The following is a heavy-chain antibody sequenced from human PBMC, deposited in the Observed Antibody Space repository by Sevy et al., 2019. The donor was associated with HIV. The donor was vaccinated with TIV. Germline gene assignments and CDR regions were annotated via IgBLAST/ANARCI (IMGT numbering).Heavy chain of an antibody. CDR2: IKQDGSEK. J-gene: IGHJ4*02. CDR1: GFIFNSYW. CDR3: ARDYS. V-gene: IGHV3-7*01. Sequence: GGSLRLSCGASGFIFNSYWMTWVRQAPGKGLEWVATIKQDGSEKYYVDSVKGRFTISRDNVKNSVLLQMSSLRVEDTDMYYCARDYSWGQGTQVTVSS.